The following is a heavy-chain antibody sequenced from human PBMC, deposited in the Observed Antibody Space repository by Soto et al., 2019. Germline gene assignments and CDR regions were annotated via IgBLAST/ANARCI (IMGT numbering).Heavy chain of an antibody. D-gene: IGHD1-7*01. CDR1: GGSFTSNNW. CDR2: VYRTGST. J-gene: IGHJ4*02. Sequence: SETLSLTCAVSGGSFTSNNWWTWVRQPPGQGLEWIGEVYRTGSTNYNPSLKSRVTISLDKSENQFSLKVTSLTAADTAVYYCASRDPGTSVDYWGQGTLVTVS. CDR3: ASRDPGTSVDY. V-gene: IGHV4-4*02.